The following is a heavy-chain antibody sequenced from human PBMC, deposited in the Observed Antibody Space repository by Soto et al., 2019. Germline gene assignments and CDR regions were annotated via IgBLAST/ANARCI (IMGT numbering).Heavy chain of an antibody. CDR3: ARAWGRQVYCRSTSSGDAFDI. CDR1: GFTFSSYS. Sequence: GGSLRLSCAASGFTFSSYSMNWVRQAPGKGLEWVSSITSSNSYIYYADSVKGRFTISRDNAKSSLYLQMNSLRAEDTAVYYCARAWGRQVYCRSTSSGDAFDIWGQGTMVTVSS. V-gene: IGHV3-21*01. D-gene: IGHD2-2*01. J-gene: IGHJ3*02. CDR2: ITSSNSYI.